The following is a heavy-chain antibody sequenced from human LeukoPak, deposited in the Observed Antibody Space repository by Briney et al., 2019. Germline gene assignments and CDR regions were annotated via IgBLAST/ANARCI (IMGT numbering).Heavy chain of an antibody. CDR1: GGTFSSYA. D-gene: IGHD3-22*01. CDR3: ARVNYDSSGPQDY. V-gene: IGHV1-69*13. J-gene: IGHJ4*02. CDR2: IIPIFGTA. Sequence: SVKVSCKASGGTFSSYAISWVRQAPGQGLEWMGGIIPIFGTANYAQKFQGRVTITADESTSTAYMELSSLRSEDTAVYYCARVNYDSSGPQDYWGQGTLVTVSS.